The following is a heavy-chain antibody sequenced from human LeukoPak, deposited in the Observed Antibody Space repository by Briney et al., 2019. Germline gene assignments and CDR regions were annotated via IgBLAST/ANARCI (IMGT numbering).Heavy chain of an antibody. CDR2: INPDTGDT. D-gene: IGHD2-2*01. CDR1: GYKFTGYY. CDR3: ATLYCSTTICAYGMDV. Sequence: VASVKVSFTASGYKFTGYYMHWVRQAPGQGLEWMGRINPDTGDTNSAQKFQGRVTMTRDTSVSAAYMELSGLTSDDTAVYYCATLYCSTTICAYGMDVWGQGATVTVSS. V-gene: IGHV1-2*06. J-gene: IGHJ6*02.